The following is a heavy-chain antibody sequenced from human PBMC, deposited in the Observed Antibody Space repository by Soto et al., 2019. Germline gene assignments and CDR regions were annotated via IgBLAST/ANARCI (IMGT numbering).Heavy chain of an antibody. CDR1: GGSFSGNY. CDR2: ISHSGSGT. J-gene: IGHJ4*02. D-gene: IGHD2-15*01. CDR3: ARGHLPGGHTFYYDY. V-gene: IGHV4-34*01. Sequence: QVQLQQWGAGLLKPSETLSLTCTVYGGSFSGNYWSWIRQPPGMGLEWIGEISHSGSGTNYNPSLKSRVTISVDTSKNQFSLKLSSVTAADTAMYYCARGHLPGGHTFYYDYWGQGTLVTVSS.